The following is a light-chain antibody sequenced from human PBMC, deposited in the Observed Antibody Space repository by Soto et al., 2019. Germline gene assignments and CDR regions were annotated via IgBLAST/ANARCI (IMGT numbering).Light chain of an antibody. CDR1: SSNIGSNS. V-gene: IGLV1-44*01. CDR3: AAWDDSLNGVV. CDR2: SSN. J-gene: IGLJ2*01. Sequence: QSVLTQPPSASGTPGQRVTISCSGSSSNIGSNSVNWYQQLPGTAPKLLMYSSNQRPSGVPDRFSGSKSGTSASLAISGLQSEDEADYYCAAWDDSLNGVVFGGRTKVTVL.